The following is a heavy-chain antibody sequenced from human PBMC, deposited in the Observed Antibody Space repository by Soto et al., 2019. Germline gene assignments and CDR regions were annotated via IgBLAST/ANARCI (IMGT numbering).Heavy chain of an antibody. Sequence: QVQLVQSGAEVKKPGSSVKVSCKVSGGTFSSHSINWVRQAPGQGPEWMGGIIPIFGTENYAQKFQGRVTITADEYTRTAYMEVSSLTSEDTALYYCSTSVYCSTTRCYYYYGLDVWGQGTTVIVSS. J-gene: IGHJ6*02. CDR1: GGTFSSHS. CDR3: STSVYCSTTRCYYYYGLDV. CDR2: IIPIFGTE. V-gene: IGHV1-69*01. D-gene: IGHD2-2*01.